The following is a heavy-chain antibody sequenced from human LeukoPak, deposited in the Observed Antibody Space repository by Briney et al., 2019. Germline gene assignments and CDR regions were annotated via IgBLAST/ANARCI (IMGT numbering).Heavy chain of an antibody. CDR1: GGSISSYY. V-gene: IGHV4-59*01. J-gene: IGHJ4*02. CDR3: ARGKRRGYYLSHFDY. Sequence: PSETLSLTCTVSGGSISSYYWSWIRQPPGKGLEWIGYIYYSGSTNYNPSLKSRVTISVDTSKNQFSLKLSSVTAADTAVHYCARGKRRGYYLSHFDYWGQGTLVTVSS. D-gene: IGHD3-3*01. CDR2: IYYSGST.